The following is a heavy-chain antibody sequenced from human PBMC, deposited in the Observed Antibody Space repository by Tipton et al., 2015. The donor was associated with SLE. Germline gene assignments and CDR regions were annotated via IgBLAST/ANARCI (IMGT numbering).Heavy chain of an antibody. CDR1: GFTFSSYS. J-gene: IGHJ4*02. D-gene: IGHD1-7*01. V-gene: IGHV3-21*04. CDR3: AKDKVELPGYFDY. CDR2: ISSSSSYI. Sequence: SLRLSCAASGFTFSSYSMNWVRQAPGKGLEWVSSISSSSSYIYYADSVKGRFTISRDNSKNTLYLQMNSLRAEDTAVYYCAKDKVELPGYFDYWGQGTLVTVSS.